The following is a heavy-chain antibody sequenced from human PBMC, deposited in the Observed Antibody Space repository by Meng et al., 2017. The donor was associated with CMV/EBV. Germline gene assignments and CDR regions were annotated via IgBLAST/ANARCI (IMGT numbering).Heavy chain of an antibody. Sequence: QVQLQASGPVLVTPSQTLSLTCPVSGCSISSGSYDWSWIRQPAGKGLEWIGRIYTSGSTNYNPSLKSRVTISVDTSKNQFSLKLSSVTAADTAVYYCAREVVVITPYNWFDPWGQGTLVTVSS. CDR3: AREVVVITPYNWFDP. CDR2: IYTSGST. V-gene: IGHV4-61*02. D-gene: IGHD3-22*01. J-gene: IGHJ5*02. CDR1: GCSISSGSYD.